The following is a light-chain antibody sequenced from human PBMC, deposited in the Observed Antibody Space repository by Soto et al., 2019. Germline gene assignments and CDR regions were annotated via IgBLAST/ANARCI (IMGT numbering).Light chain of an antibody. CDR3: QQSFSTPLYS. CDR2: TAF. Sequence: DIQMTQSPSSLSASVGDRVTISCRASQSISTYLNWYQQKPGKAPKLLIYTAFSLQNGVPSSFSGSGSGTDFTLTISGVQPEDIATYYCQQSFSTPLYSFGQGTKLEIK. CDR1: QSISTY. V-gene: IGKV1-39*01. J-gene: IGKJ2*01.